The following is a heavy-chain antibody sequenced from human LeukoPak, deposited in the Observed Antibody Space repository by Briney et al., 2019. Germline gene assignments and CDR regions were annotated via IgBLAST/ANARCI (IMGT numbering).Heavy chain of an antibody. CDR2: INHSGST. V-gene: IGHV4-34*01. CDR1: GGSISSYY. CDR3: ARGSLGSSWFRPFDY. J-gene: IGHJ4*02. D-gene: IGHD6-13*01. Sequence: SETLSLTCTVSGGSISSYYWNWIRQPPGKGLEWIGEINHSGSTNYNPSLKSRVTISVDTSKNQFSLKLSSVTAADTAVYYCARGSLGSSWFRPFDYWGQGTLVTVSS.